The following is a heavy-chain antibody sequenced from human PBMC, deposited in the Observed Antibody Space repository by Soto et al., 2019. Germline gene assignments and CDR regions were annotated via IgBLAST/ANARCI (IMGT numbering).Heavy chain of an antibody. CDR3: ARSSGYCSGGSCYSYYFDY. V-gene: IGHV4-59*08. Sequence: PSETLSLTCTVSGGSISSYYWSWIRQPPGKGLEWIGYIYYSGSTNYNPSLKSRVTISVDTSKNQFSLKLSSVTAADTAVYYCARSSGYCSGGSCYSYYFDYWGQGTLVTVS. CDR2: IYYSGST. CDR1: GGSISSYY. D-gene: IGHD2-15*01. J-gene: IGHJ4*02.